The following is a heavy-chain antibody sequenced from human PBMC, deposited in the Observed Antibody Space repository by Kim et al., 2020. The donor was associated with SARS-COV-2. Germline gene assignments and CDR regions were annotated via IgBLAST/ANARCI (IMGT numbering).Heavy chain of an antibody. Sequence: NYSPSFQGHVTISADKSISTAYLQWSSLKASDAAMYYCARPGFGESAFDIWGQGTMVTVSS. CDR3: ARPGFGESAFDI. D-gene: IGHD3-10*01. V-gene: IGHV5-10-1*01. J-gene: IGHJ3*02.